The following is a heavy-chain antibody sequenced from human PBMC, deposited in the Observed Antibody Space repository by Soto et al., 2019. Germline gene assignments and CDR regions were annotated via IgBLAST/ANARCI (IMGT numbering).Heavy chain of an antibody. J-gene: IGHJ4*02. D-gene: IGHD2-2*01. CDR3: ARARLDTPALEY. Sequence: QVQLVESGGGVVQPGRSLRLSCAASGFSFRSYAMHWVRQAPGKGLEWVAVMSYDGSDKDYADSVKGRFTISRDNSKNTQYLQMSILRAEDTAVYYCARARLDTPALEYWGQGTLVTVSS. V-gene: IGHV3-30-3*01. CDR2: MSYDGSDK. CDR1: GFSFRSYA.